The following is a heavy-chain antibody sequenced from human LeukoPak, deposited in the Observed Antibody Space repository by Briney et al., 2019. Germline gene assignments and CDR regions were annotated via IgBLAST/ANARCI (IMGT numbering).Heavy chain of an antibody. J-gene: IGHJ6*02. CDR1: GLTVSSNY. D-gene: IGHD1-1*01. CDR2: IYSGGST. Sequence: GGSLRLSCAASGLTVSSNYMSRVRQAPGKGLEWVSVIYSGGSTYYADSVKGRFTISRDNSKNTLYLQMNSLRAEDTAVYYCARDTTYYGMDVWGQGTTVTVSS. CDR3: ARDTTYYGMDV. V-gene: IGHV3-53*01.